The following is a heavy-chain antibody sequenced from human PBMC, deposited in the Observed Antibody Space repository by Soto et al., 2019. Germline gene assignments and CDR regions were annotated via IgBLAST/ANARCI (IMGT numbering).Heavy chain of an antibody. Sequence: SETLSLTCAVYGGSFSGYYWSWIRQPPGKGLEWIGYISSSGNTNYNPSLKSRVSISVDTSKNQFSLNLTSVTAADTAVYFCARDFAYFDSWGQGTLVTVSS. CDR1: GGSFSGYY. D-gene: IGHD3-3*01. CDR3: ARDFAYFDS. CDR2: ISSSGNT. V-gene: IGHV4-59*01. J-gene: IGHJ4*02.